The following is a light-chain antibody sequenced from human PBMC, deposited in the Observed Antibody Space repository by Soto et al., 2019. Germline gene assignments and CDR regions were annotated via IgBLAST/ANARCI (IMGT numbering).Light chain of an antibody. CDR2: EVS. CDR3: TSYTSRSTWV. Sequence: QSALTQPASVSGSPGQSITISCTGTSSDVGGYNYVSWYQQHPGKAPKVMIYEVSNRPSGVSNRFSGSKSGNTASLTISGLQAEDEADYYCTSYTSRSTWVFGGGTKLTVL. V-gene: IGLV2-14*01. CDR1: SSDVGGYNY. J-gene: IGLJ3*02.